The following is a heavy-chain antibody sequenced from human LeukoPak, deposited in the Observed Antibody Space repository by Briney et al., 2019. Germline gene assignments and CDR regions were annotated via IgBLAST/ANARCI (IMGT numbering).Heavy chain of an antibody. V-gene: IGHV1-2*02. CDR1: GYTFTGYY. Sequence: GASVKVSCKASGYTFTGYYMHWVRQAPGQGLEWMGWINPNSGGTNYAQKFQGRVTMTRDTSISTAYMELSRLRSDDTAVYYCARDFGYCSSTSCKGWFDPWGQGTLVTVSS. CDR3: ARDFGYCSSTSCKGWFDP. D-gene: IGHD2-2*01. J-gene: IGHJ5*02. CDR2: INPNSGGT.